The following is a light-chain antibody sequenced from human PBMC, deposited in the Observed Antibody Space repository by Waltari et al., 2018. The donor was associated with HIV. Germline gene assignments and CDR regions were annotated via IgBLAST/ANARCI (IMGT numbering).Light chain of an antibody. Sequence: QSALTQLRSVPGSPGQSVTIFCTGTSSDVGGSHYVPWYQQYPGQASQVIIYDVNKRPSGVPDRFSGSKSDNTASLAISGLQVEDEADYYCCSYAGRYSVIFGGGTKLTVL. V-gene: IGLV2-11*01. J-gene: IGLJ2*01. CDR3: CSYAGRYSVI. CDR2: DVN. CDR1: SSDVGGSHY.